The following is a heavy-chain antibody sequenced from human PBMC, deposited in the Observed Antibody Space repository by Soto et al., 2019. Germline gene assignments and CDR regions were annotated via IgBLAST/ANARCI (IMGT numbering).Heavy chain of an antibody. CDR2: IIPIFGTA. D-gene: IGHD6-19*01. J-gene: IGHJ4*02. CDR3: ARMGVYSSGWFDY. Sequence: SVKVSCKASGGTFSSYAISWVRQAPGQGLEWMGGIIPIFGTANYAQKFQGRVTITADESTSTAYMELSSLRSEDTAVYYCARMGVYSSGWFDYWGQGTLVTVSS. V-gene: IGHV1-69*13. CDR1: GGTFSSYA.